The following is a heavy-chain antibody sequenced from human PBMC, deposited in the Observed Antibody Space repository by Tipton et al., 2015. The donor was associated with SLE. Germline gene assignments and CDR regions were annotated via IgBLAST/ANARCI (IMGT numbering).Heavy chain of an antibody. J-gene: IGHJ4*02. Sequence: SLRLSCTTSGFTFADYSMSWFRQAPGKGLEWVGHIRSKEYGGTTEYAASVKGRFTISRDDSRSIAYLQMTSLKTEDTAMYYCSKSHGSGSCLGRCDWGQGILVTVSS. D-gene: IGHD3-10*01. CDR2: IRSKEYGGTT. V-gene: IGHV3-49*03. CDR1: GFTFADYS. CDR3: SKSHGSGSCLGRCD.